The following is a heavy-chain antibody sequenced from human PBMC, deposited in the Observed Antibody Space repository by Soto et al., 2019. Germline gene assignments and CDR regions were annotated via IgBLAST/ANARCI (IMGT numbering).Heavy chain of an antibody. CDR1: GYTFNTYG. Sequence: GASVKVSCKTSGYTFNTYGINWVRQAPGQGLELMGWISAYDGKTTYAEKFQGRVTLTTDTSTSTAYMELRSLRSDDTAIYYCARDPHEFWTSYWFDPWVQGTPVTVSS. V-gene: IGHV1-18*01. D-gene: IGHD3-3*01. J-gene: IGHJ5*02. CDR2: ISAYDGKT. CDR3: ARDPHEFWTSYWFDP.